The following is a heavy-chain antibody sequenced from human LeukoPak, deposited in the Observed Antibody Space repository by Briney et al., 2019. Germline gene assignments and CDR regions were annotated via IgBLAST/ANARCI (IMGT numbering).Heavy chain of an antibody. D-gene: IGHD3-3*01. CDR3: ARDASGYFHYYYMDV. Sequence: PGGSLRLSCAPPGFTFSDYSINWVRQAPGKGLEWVSSISTVSTYTNYADSVRGRCSISRDNAKGLLYLQMSNLRDEDTGVYYCARDASGYFHYYYMDVWGKGTTVTVSS. CDR2: ISTVSTYT. CDR1: GFTFSDYS. V-gene: IGHV3-21*01. J-gene: IGHJ6*03.